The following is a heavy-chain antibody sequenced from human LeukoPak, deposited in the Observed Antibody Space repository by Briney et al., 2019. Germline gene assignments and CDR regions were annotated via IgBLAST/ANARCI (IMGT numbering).Heavy chain of an antibody. CDR3: ARHMDHYGSVYHFDF. V-gene: IGHV4-39*01. CDR1: GGSVSGTSYY. D-gene: IGHD3-10*01. CDR2: ISYTGSP. Sequence: SETLSLTCTVSGGSVSGTSYYWAWVRQPPGKGLEWFGTISYTGSPSYNPSLKSRVPISADTSRNKFSLRLTSVTAADTAIFYCARHMDHYGSVYHFDFWGQGTLVTVSS. J-gene: IGHJ4*02.